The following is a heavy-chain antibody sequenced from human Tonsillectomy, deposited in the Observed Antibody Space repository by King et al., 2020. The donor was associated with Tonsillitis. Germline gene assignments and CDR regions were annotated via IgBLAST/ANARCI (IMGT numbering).Heavy chain of an antibody. D-gene: IGHD6-19*01. CDR1: GFTFSNYV. V-gene: IGHV3-23*04. Sequence: VQLVESGGGLVQPGGSLRLSCAASGFTFSNYVMTWVRQAPGKGLEWVSSISGSGDATYYADSVKGRFTFSRDNSKNTLYLQMNSLRAADTAVYYCAKDHVTSGWWDFDSWGQGTLVTV. J-gene: IGHJ4*02. CDR3: AKDHVTSGWWDFDS. CDR2: ISGSGDAT.